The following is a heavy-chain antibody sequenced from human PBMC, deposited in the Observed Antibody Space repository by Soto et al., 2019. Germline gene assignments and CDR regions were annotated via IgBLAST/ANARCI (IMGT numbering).Heavy chain of an antibody. V-gene: IGHV3-48*02. D-gene: IGHD3-10*01. CDR1: GLTLSPYS. Sequence: SLRLSCAASGLTLSPYSLNWVRQAPRKGLEWVSYISGSSNTIYYADSVKGRFTISRDNAKNSLYLQMNSLRDEDTAVYYCARSSGGSGKLWNYYGMDVWGQGTTVTVSS. CDR3: ARSSGGSGKLWNYYGMDV. J-gene: IGHJ6*02. CDR2: ISGSSNTI.